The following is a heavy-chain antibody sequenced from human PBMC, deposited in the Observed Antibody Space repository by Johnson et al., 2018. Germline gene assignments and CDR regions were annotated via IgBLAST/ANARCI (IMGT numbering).Heavy chain of an antibody. CDR2: IYFGGSKK. Sequence: QVQLVQSGGGVVQPGRSLRLSCAASGFSFSSYAMHWVRQAPGKGLEWVAVIYFGGSKKYYGDSVKGRFTISRDDSKNTLFLQMNSLGAEGTVVYYCARVSTYYVCRSGDVFDIWGQGTMVTVSS. CDR3: ARVSTYYVCRSGDVFDI. J-gene: IGHJ3*02. V-gene: IGHV3-33*01. D-gene: IGHD3-16*01. CDR1: GFSFSSYA.